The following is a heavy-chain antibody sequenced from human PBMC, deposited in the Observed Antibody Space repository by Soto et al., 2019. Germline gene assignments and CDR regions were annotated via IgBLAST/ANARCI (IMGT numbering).Heavy chain of an antibody. CDR3: ARVEQGMDV. V-gene: IGHV1-18*01. Sequence: QVQLVQSGPEVKKPGASVKISRKTSGYTFINYGLSWVRQAPGQGLEWIGGVGAYSDITYYAQKLQGRVIMTTDTSTGTVYLELRSLTSDDTAVYYCARVEQGMDVWGQGTTVTVS. CDR1: GYTFINYG. D-gene: IGHD6-13*01. CDR2: VGAYSDIT. J-gene: IGHJ6*02.